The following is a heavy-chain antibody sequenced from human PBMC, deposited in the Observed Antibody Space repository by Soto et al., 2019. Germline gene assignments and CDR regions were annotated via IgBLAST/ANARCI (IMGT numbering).Heavy chain of an antibody. D-gene: IGHD3-16*01. J-gene: IGHJ6*02. V-gene: IGHV4-30-4*01. CDR3: ARHDYAHYGMDV. CDR2: IYYSGST. Sequence: PSETLSLTCTVSGGSISSGDYYWSWIRQPPGKGLEWIGYIYYSGSTYYNPSLKSRVSISVDTSKNQFSLKLSSVTAADTAVYYCARHDYAHYGMDVWGQGTTVTVSS. CDR1: GGSISSGDYY.